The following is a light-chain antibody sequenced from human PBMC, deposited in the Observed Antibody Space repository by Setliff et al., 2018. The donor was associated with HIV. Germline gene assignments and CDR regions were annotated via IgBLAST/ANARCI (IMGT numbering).Light chain of an antibody. J-gene: IGLJ1*01. Sequence: QSVLTQPASVSGSPGQSITISCTGTSSDVGSYNLVSWYQQNPGKAPKLMIPDVNNRPSGVSNRFSGSKSGNTASLTISGLQAEDEADYYCSSYTSSTPLYVFGPGTKVIVL. CDR2: DVN. CDR3: SSYTSSTPLYV. V-gene: IGLV2-14*02. CDR1: SSDVGSYNL.